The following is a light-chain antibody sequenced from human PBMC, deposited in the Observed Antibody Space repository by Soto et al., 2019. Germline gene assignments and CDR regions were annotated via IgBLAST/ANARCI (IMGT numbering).Light chain of an antibody. V-gene: IGLV2-11*01. CDR1: SSDVGGYNY. CDR2: DVS. Sequence: QSALTQPRSVSGSPGQSVTISCTGTSSDVGGYNYVSWYQQHPGKAPKLMIYDVSKRPSGVPDRFSGSKSGNTASLTISGLQAEDEADYYCCSLFGGGTKLTVL. CDR3: CSL. J-gene: IGLJ2*01.